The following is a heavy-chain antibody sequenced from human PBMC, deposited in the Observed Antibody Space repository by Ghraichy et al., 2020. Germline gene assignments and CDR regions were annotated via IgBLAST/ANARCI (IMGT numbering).Heavy chain of an antibody. CDR1: GFTFSTYG. CDR2: IWYEGTYK. CDR3: ATDTGFSSTSTYYYYGMDV. D-gene: IGHD6-13*01. V-gene: IGHV3-33*01. J-gene: IGHJ6*02. Sequence: LSLTCAASGFTFSTYGMQWVRQAPGKGLEWVAVIWYEGTYKYYADSVKGRFTISRDNSKNTLYLQMNSLRAEDTAVYYCATDTGFSSTSTYYYYGMDVWGQGTTVTVSS.